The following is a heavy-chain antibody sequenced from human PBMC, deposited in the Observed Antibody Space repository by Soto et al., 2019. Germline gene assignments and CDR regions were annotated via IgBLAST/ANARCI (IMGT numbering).Heavy chain of an antibody. CDR3: ARVSVDDYDSSGYYVDY. CDR2: IYHSGST. Sequence: SETLSLTCAVSGGSISSGGYSWSWIRQPPGKGLEWIGYIYHSGSTYYNPSLKIRVTISVDRSKNQFSLKLSSVTAADTAVYYCARVSVDDYDSSGYYVDYWGQGTLVTSPQ. V-gene: IGHV4-30-2*01. CDR1: GGSISSGGYS. D-gene: IGHD3-22*01. J-gene: IGHJ4*02.